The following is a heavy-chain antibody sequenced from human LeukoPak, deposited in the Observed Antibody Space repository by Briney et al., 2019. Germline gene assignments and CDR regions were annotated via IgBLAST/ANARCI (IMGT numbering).Heavy chain of an antibody. CDR3: ARGNGDYVEYFQH. CDR2: VSYSGTT. CDR1: GGSISTYY. J-gene: IGHJ1*01. V-gene: IGHV4-59*01. D-gene: IGHD4-17*01. Sequence: SETLSLTCSVSGGSISTYYWSWIRQPPGKGLEWIGCVSYSGTTKYSPSLKSRVTISVDTSKNQFSMKLTSVTAADTAVYYCARGNGDYVEYFQHWGQGTLVTVSS.